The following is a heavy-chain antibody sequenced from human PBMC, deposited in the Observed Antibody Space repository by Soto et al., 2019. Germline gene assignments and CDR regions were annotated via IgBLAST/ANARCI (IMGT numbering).Heavy chain of an antibody. CDR1: GDSISSSNW. Sequence: SETLSLTCAVSGDSISSSNWWSWVRQPPGKGLEWIGEIYHSGSTNYNPSLKSRVTISVDRSKNQFSLKLGSVTAADTAVYYCARGLGYSSSPGWFDPWGQGTLVTVSS. CDR3: ARGLGYSSSPGWFDP. CDR2: IYHSGST. V-gene: IGHV4-4*02. J-gene: IGHJ5*02. D-gene: IGHD6-13*01.